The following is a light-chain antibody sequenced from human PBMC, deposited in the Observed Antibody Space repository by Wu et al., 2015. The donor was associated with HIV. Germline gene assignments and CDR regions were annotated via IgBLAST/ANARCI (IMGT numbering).Light chain of an antibody. J-gene: IGKJ4*01. CDR3: QQYDNSPT. CDR2: GAS. CDR1: QSFSSSY. Sequence: EIVLTQSPGTLSLSPGERATLSCRASQSFSSSYLAWYQQKPGQAPRLVIYGASSRVIGIPDRFSGSGSGTDFTLTISRLEPEDFAVYYCQQYDNSPTFGGG. V-gene: IGKV3-20*01.